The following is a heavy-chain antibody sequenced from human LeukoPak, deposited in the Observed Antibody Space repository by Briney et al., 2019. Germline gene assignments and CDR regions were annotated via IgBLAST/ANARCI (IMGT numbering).Heavy chain of an antibody. D-gene: IGHD3-3*01. V-gene: IGHV3-30*18. CDR1: GFTFSSYG. CDR3: AKDLSYYDFWSGYFPNYCYYYGMDV. CDR2: VSYDGSNK. Sequence: PGRSLRLSCAASGFTFSSYGMHWVRQAPGKGLEWVAVVSYDGSNKYYADSVKGRFTISRDNSKNTLYLQMNSLRAEDTAVYYCAKDLSYYDFWSGYFPNYCYYYGMDVWGQGTTVTVSS. J-gene: IGHJ6*02.